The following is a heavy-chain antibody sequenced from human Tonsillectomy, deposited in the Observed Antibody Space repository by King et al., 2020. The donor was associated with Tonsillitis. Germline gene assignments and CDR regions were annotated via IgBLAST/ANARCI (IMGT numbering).Heavy chain of an antibody. CDR2: ISWNSGSI. J-gene: IGHJ4*02. CDR1: GFTFDNYA. V-gene: IGHV3-9*01. D-gene: IGHD3-22*01. Sequence: VQLVESGGGLVQPGRSLRLSCAASGFTFDNYAMHWVRQAPGKGLEWVAGISWNSGSIGYADSVKGRFTISRANAKNSLYLQMNSLRAEDTALYYCAKGGSSGYANYYFDYWGQGTLVTVSS. CDR3: AKGGSSGYANYYFDY.